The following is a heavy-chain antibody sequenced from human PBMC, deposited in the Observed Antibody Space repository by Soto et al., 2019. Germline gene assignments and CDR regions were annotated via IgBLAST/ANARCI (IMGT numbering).Heavy chain of an antibody. D-gene: IGHD6-19*01. J-gene: IGHJ4*02. CDR1: GYTFTGYY. V-gene: IGHV1-2*02. CDR2: INPNSGGT. Sequence: ASVKVSCKASGYTFTGYYMHWVRQAPGQGLEWMGWINPNSGGTKSAEKFQGRVTMTRDTSISTAYMELSRLTSDDTAVYYCASAAVTGTAGLDFWGQGTQVTVSS. CDR3: ASAAVTGTAGLDF.